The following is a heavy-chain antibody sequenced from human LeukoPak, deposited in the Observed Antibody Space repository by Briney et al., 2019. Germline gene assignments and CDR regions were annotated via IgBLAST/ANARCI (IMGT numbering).Heavy chain of an antibody. CDR2: IIPIFGTA. D-gene: IGHD1-26*01. V-gene: IGHV1-69*13. J-gene: IGHJ4*02. CDR3: ARSRKWEPTGRVRYFDY. CDR1: GGTFSSYA. Sequence: ASVKVSCKASGGTFSSYAISWVRQAPGQGLEWMGGIIPIFGTANYAQKFQGRVTITADESTSTAYMELSSLRSEDTAVYYCARSRKWEPTGRVRYFDYWGQGTLVTVSS.